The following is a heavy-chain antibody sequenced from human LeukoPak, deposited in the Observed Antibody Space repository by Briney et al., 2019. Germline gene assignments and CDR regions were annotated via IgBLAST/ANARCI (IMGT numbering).Heavy chain of an antibody. CDR3: ATARDRNSVYSSFDY. CDR2: ISYRGST. Sequence: SETLSLTCTVSGDSFSSHYWTWIRQPPGKGLEWIGYISYRGSTNYNPSLKSRVTISIDTSKNQFSLKLSSVTAADTAVYYCATARDRNSVYSSFDYWGQGTLVTVSS. CDR1: GDSFSSHY. J-gene: IGHJ4*02. V-gene: IGHV4-59*11. D-gene: IGHD5/OR15-5a*01.